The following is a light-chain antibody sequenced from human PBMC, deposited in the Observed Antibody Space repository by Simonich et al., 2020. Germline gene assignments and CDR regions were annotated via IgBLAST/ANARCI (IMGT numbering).Light chain of an antibody. J-gene: IGKJ4*01. CDR3: QQANSFPLT. CDR2: AAS. V-gene: IGKV1-39*01. CDR1: QSISSY. Sequence: DIQMTQSPSSLSASVGDRVTITCRASQSISSYLNWYQQKPGKAPKLLIYAASSLQSGVPSRFSGSGSGTDFTLTISSLQPEDFATYYCQQANSFPLTFVGGTKVEIK.